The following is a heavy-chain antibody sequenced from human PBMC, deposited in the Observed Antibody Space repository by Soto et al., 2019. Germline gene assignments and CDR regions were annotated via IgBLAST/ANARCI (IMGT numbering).Heavy chain of an antibody. CDR1: GYSFTTYW. D-gene: IGHD3-9*01. V-gene: IGHV5-51*01. CDR2: MYPGDSDT. J-gene: IGHJ4*02. Sequence: PGESLKISCKTSGYSFTTYWIGWVRQMPGKGLEWLGIMYPGDSDTRYNPSFEGQVIISADKSSTTAYLQWSGLKASDSAIYFCARLELTGLDNWGQGTPVTVSS. CDR3: ARLELTGLDN.